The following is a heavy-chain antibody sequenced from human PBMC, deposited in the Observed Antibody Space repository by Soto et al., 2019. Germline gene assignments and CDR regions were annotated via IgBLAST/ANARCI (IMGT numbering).Heavy chain of an antibody. J-gene: IGHJ6*02. CDR3: ARDEVPAAMVGREGYYYGMDV. V-gene: IGHV1-69*13. Sequence: GASVKVSCKASGGTFSSYAISWVRQAPGQRLEWMGGIIPIFGTANYAQKFQGRVTITADESTSTAYMELSSLRSEDTAVYYCARDEVPAAMVGREGYYYGMDVWGQGTTVTVSS. D-gene: IGHD2-2*01. CDR2: IIPIFGTA. CDR1: GGTFSSYA.